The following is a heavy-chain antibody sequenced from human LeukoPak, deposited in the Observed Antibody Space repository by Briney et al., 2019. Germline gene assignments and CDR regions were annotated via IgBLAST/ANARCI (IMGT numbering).Heavy chain of an antibody. Sequence: PGGSLRLSCAAAGLTLSDHYIDWVRQAPGKGLEWVARTRNKVNSYTTAYAASVAGRFTVSRDDSSNSVYLQMNSLRIEDTAVYYCARSMYGEGRRIIDFDYWGQGSLLTVSS. V-gene: IGHV3-72*01. CDR3: ARSMYGEGRRIIDFDY. D-gene: IGHD4/OR15-4a*01. CDR2: TRNKVNSYTT. CDR1: GLTLSDHY. J-gene: IGHJ4*02.